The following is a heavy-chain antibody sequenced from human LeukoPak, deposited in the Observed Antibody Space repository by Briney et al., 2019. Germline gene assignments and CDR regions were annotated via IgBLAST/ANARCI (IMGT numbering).Heavy chain of an antibody. CDR3: ARQAGDYAADFDY. J-gene: IGHJ4*02. D-gene: IGHD4-17*01. CDR2: FHNSGTS. V-gene: IGHV4-59*08. Sequence: SETLSLTCTVSDDSISDYYRGWTRQPPGKGLEWIGYFHNSGTSTYNPSLKSRVTISADTSKNQFSLKLSSVTAADTAVYYCARQAGDYAADFDYWGQGTLVTVSS. CDR1: DDSISDYY.